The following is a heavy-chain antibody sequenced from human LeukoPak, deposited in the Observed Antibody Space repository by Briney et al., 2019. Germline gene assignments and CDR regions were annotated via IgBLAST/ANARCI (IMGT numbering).Heavy chain of an antibody. J-gene: IGHJ4*02. V-gene: IGHV3-48*03. D-gene: IGHD5-24*01. CDR1: GFTFSSYE. CDR3: ARGRGDGYNYFVLDY. Sequence: GGSLSLSCAASGFTFSSYEMNWVRQAPRKGLEWVSYISSSGSTIYYADSVKGRFTISRDNAKNSLYLQMNSLRAEDTAVYYCARGRGDGYNYFVLDYWGQGTLVTVSS. CDR2: ISSSGSTI.